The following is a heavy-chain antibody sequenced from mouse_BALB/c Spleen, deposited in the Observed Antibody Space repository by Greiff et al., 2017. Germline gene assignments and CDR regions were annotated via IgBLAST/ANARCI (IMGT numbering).Heavy chain of an antibody. CDR2: INPGSGGT. CDR3: ARSGDEGFAY. D-gene: IGHD3-1*01. V-gene: IGHV1-54*01. Sequence: QVQLQQSGAELVRPGTSVKVSCKASGYAFTNYLIEWVKQRPGQGLEWIGVINPGSGGTNYNEKFKGKATLTADKSSSTAYMQLSSLTSDDSAVYFCARSGDEGFAYWGQGTLVTVSA. CDR1: GYAFTNYL. J-gene: IGHJ3*01.